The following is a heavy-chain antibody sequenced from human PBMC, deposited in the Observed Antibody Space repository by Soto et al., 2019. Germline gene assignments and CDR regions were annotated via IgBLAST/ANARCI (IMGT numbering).Heavy chain of an antibody. J-gene: IGHJ4*02. CDR2: INHSGST. CDR3: ARVGIAAAGPYPLVAPYFDY. CDR1: GGSFSGYY. D-gene: IGHD6-13*01. Sequence: SETLSLTFAVYGGSFSGYYWSWIRQPPGKGLEWIGEINHSGSTNYNPSLKSRVTISVDTSKSQFSLKLSSATAADTAVYYCARVGIAAAGPYPLVAPYFDYWGQGTLVTVSS. V-gene: IGHV4-34*01.